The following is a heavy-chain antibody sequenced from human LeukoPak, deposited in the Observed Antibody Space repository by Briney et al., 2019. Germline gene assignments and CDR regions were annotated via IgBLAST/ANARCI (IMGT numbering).Heavy chain of an antibody. CDR3: ARRLEYSGSKGVFDY. J-gene: IGHJ4*02. CDR1: GFTVTTNY. V-gene: IGHV3-66*01. Sequence: GESVRLSCAASGFTVTTNYMTWVRQAPGKGLEWVSIIYSGGYTDYADSVKGRFTISRDNSKNTLDLQMNSLRAEDTAVYYCARRLEYSGSKGVFDYWGQGTLVTVSS. D-gene: IGHD1-26*01. CDR2: IYSGGYT.